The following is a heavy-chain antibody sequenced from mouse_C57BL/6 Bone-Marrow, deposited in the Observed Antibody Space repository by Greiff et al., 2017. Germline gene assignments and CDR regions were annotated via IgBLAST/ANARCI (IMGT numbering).Heavy chain of an antibody. CDR2: IYPRSGNT. Sequence: VQLVESGAELARPGASVKLSCKASGYTFTSYGISWVKQRTGQGLEWIGEIYPRSGNTYYNEKFKGKAKLTADKSSSTAYMELRSLTSEDSAVYFCAKRYGSSSLYAMDYWGQGTSVTVSS. D-gene: IGHD1-1*01. CDR3: AKRYGSSSLYAMDY. CDR1: GYTFTSYG. J-gene: IGHJ4*01. V-gene: IGHV1-81*01.